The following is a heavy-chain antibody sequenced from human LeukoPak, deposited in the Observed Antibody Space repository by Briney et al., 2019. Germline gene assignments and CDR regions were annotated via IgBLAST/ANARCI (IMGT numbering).Heavy chain of an antibody. J-gene: IGHJ5*02. CDR3: VRDKGRSPGYWLDP. CDR1: GFTFSSYA. Sequence: PGGSLRLSCAASGFTFSSYAMHWVRQAPGKGLEWVAVISYDGSNKYYTDSVKGRFTISRDNSKNTVYLQMNSLRDEDTALYYCVRDKGRSPGYWLDPWGHGTLVTVSS. CDR2: ISYDGSNK. V-gene: IGHV3-30*04. D-gene: IGHD2-15*01.